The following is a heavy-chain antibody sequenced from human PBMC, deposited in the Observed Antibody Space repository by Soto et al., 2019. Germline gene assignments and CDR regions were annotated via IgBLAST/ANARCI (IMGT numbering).Heavy chain of an antibody. J-gene: IGHJ3*02. CDR2: IYYSGST. Sequence: SETLSLTCTVSGGSISSYYWGWIRQPPGKGLEWIGSIYYSGSTNYNPSLKSRVNKSVDTSKNKLYLKLRSVTAADTAVYYCARGLISGYYLYDAFDIWGQGTMVT. CDR3: ARGLISGYYLYDAFDI. D-gene: IGHD3-22*01. V-gene: IGHV4-59*01. CDR1: GGSISSYY.